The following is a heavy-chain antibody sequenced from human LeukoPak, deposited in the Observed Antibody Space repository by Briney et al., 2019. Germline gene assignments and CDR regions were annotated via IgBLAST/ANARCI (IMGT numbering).Heavy chain of an antibody. CDR1: GFTFSDYY. D-gene: IGHD2-2*01. Sequence: GGSLRLSCAASGFTFSDYYMNWVPQAPGKGLEWVSSISSSSTIYYADSVKGRFTISRDNAKNSLYLQMNSLRAEDTAVYYCARGSTGDAFDIWGQGTMVTVSS. J-gene: IGHJ3*02. CDR3: ARGSTGDAFDI. V-gene: IGHV3-69-1*01. CDR2: ISSSSTI.